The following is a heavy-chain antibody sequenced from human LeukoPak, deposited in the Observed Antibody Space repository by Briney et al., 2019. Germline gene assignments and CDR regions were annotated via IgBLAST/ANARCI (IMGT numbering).Heavy chain of an antibody. D-gene: IGHD3-9*01. J-gene: IGHJ6*02. CDR3: AKDILYDILAGYYPSYGMDV. Sequence: GGSLRLSCAAAGFTFDDYAMHWDRQAPGKGLEWVSLISGDGGSTYYADSVKGRFTISRDNSKNSLYLQMNSLRTEDTALYYCAKDILYDILAGYYPSYGMDVWGQGTTVTVSS. V-gene: IGHV3-43*02. CDR2: ISGDGGST. CDR1: GFTFDDYA.